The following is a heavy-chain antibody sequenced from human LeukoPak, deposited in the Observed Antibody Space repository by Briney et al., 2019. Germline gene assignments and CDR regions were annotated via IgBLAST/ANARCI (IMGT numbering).Heavy chain of an antibody. J-gene: IGHJ4*02. D-gene: IGHD5-12*01. CDR2: INPNSGDT. Sequence: ASVKVSCKASGDTITDNYMHWVRQAPGQRLEWMGWINPNSGDTDYAQKFQGRVTLTRDTSITTVYMELSRLTSDDTAVYFCARDLATVNGIAWYYFDYWGQGTLVTVSS. CDR1: GDTITDNY. CDR3: ARDLATVNGIAWYYFDY. V-gene: IGHV1-2*02.